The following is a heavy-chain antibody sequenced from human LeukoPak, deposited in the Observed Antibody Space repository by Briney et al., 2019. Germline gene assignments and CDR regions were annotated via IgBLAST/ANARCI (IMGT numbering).Heavy chain of an antibody. CDR3: AREFYTALRS. CDR1: GGSISSYY. V-gene: IGHV4-59*01. J-gene: IGHJ5*02. Sequence: KPSETLSLTCSVSGGSISSYYWGWIRQPPGKGLEWIGYISYSGSTNYNPSLKSRVTISVDTSKNQFSLKLSSVTAADTAVYYCAREFYTALRSWGQGTLVTVSS. D-gene: IGHD2-2*02. CDR2: ISYSGST.